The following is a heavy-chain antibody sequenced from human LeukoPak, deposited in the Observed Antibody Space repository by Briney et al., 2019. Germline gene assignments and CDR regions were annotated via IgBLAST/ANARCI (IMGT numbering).Heavy chain of an antibody. D-gene: IGHD1-1*01. V-gene: IGHV3-15*01. Sequence: TGGSLTLSCAASGFTFTNAWMTWVRQAPGKGLEWVGRINTKTDGGTTDYAAPVKGRFTISTDDSKNTLYLQMNSLKTEDTAVYFCSAGRVRDYWGQGTLVTVSS. CDR3: SAGRVRDY. CDR2: INTKTDGGTT. CDR1: GFTFTNAW. J-gene: IGHJ4*02.